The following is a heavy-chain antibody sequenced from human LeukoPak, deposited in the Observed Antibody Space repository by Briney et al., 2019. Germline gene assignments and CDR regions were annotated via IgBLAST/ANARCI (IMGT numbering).Heavy chain of an antibody. CDR1: GYIITTYF. D-gene: IGHD4-17*01. Sequence: ASVNVPHKSSGYIITTYFISWLRQPPGQDLECKGLIRVYNGKNNYAQKFQGRVIMTTDASTNPAYMELRSLRSDDTALYYCPRCSGAGSYYNYGMDVWGQGTTVTVSS. V-gene: IGHV1-18*01. CDR2: IRVYNGKN. J-gene: IGHJ6*02. CDR3: PRCSGAGSYYNYGMDV.